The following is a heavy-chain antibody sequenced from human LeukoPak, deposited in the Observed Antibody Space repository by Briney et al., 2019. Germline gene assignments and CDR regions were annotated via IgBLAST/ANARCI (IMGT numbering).Heavy chain of an antibody. CDR1: GFTFSSYA. J-gene: IGHJ6*03. CDR3: AKGVTAIYNYYYYMDV. V-gene: IGHV3-23*01. CDR2: ISGSGGST. D-gene: IGHD2-21*02. Sequence: GGSLRLSCAASGFTFSSYAMSWVRQAPGKGLEWVSVISGSGGSTYYADSVKGRFTISRDNSKDTLYLQMNSLRAEDTAVYYCAKGVTAIYNYYYYMDVWGKGTTVTVSS.